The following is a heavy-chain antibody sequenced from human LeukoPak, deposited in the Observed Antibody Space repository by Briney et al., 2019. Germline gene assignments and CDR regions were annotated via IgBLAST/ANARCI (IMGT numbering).Heavy chain of an antibody. V-gene: IGHV4-59*08. J-gene: IGHJ4*02. CDR1: GGSISSYY. D-gene: IGHD5-12*01. Sequence: PSETLSLTCTVSGGSISSYYWSWIRQPPGKRLEWIGYIYYSGSTDYDPSLKSRVTISVDTSKNQFSLKLSSVTAADTAVYYCARSGYDYEGDYWGQGTLVTVSS. CDR3: ARSGYDYEGDY. CDR2: IYYSGST.